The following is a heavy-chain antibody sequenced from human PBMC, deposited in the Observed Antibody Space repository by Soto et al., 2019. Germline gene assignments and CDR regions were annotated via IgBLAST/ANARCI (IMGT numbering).Heavy chain of an antibody. V-gene: IGHV3-74*01. CDR1: GFTFSSYW. D-gene: IGHD3-3*01. Sequence: PGGSLRLSCAASGFTFSSYWMHWVRQAPGKGLVWVSRINSDGSSTSYADSVKGRFTISRDNAKNTLYLQMNSLRAEDTAVYYCARDTTYYDFWSGHWAHYYYYYYGMDVWGQGTTVTVYS. CDR2: INSDGSST. J-gene: IGHJ6*02. CDR3: ARDTTYYDFWSGHWAHYYYYYYGMDV.